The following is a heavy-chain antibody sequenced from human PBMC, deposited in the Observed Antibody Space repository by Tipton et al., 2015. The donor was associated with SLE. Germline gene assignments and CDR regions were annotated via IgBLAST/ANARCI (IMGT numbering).Heavy chain of an antibody. V-gene: IGHV4-34*01. CDR1: GGSFSGYY. J-gene: IGHJ4*02. CDR2: INHSGST. CDR3: ARSGHFLPGYSSG. Sequence: TLSLTCAVYGGSFSGYYWSWIRQPPGKGLEWIGEINHSGSTNYNPSLKSRVTISVDTSKNQFSLKLSSVTAADTAVYYCARSGHFLPGYSSGWGQGTLVTVSS. D-gene: IGHD6-19*01.